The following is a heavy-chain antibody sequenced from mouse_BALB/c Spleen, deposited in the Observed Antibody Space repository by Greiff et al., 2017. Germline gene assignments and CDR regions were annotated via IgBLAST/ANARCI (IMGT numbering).Heavy chain of an antibody. V-gene: IGHV5-4*02. D-gene: IGHD2-1*01. Sequence: EVQGVESGGGLVKPGGSLKLSCAASGFTFSDYYMYWVRQTPEKRLEWVATISDGGSYTYYPDSVKGRFTISRDNAKNNLYLQMSSLKSEDTAMYYCARGGLYYGNYYFDYWGQGTTLTVSS. CDR3: ARGGLYYGNYYFDY. J-gene: IGHJ2*01. CDR1: GFTFSDYY. CDR2: ISDGGSYT.